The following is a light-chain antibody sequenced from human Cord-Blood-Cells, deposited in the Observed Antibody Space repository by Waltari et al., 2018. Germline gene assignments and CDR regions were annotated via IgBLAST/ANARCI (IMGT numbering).Light chain of an antibody. CDR3: CSYAGSSTGV. V-gene: IGLV2-23*02. J-gene: IGLJ3*02. CDR1: RRDVGSYNL. CDR2: EVS. Sequence: QSALTQPASVSGSPGQSITLSCTGTRRDVGSYNLVSWYQPHPGKAPKLMIYEVSKRPSGVSNRFSGSKSGNTASLTISGLQAEDEADYYCCSYAGSSTGVFGGGTKLTVL.